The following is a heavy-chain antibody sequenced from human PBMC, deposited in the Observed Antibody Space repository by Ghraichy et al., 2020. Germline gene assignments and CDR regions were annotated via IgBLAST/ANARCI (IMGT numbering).Heavy chain of an antibody. J-gene: IGHJ4*02. CDR1: GFTFSSYS. Sequence: GGSLRLSCAASGFTFSSYSMNWVRQAPGKGLEWVSSISSSSSYIYYADSVKGRFTISRDNAKNSLYLQMNSLRAEDTAVYYCARQQPHSGYYLSGSDYWGQGTLVTVSS. CDR2: ISSSSSYI. D-gene: IGHD3-22*01. CDR3: ARQQPHSGYYLSGSDY. V-gene: IGHV3-21*01.